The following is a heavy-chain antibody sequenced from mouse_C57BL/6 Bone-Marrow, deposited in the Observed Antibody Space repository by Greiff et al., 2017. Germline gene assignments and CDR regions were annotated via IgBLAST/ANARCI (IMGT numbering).Heavy chain of an antibody. D-gene: IGHD2-3*01. V-gene: IGHV5-4*01. J-gene: IGHJ4*01. Sequence: EVQGVESGGGLVKPGGSLKLSCAASGFTFSSYAMSWVRQTPEKRLEWVATISDGGSYTYYPDNVKGRFTISRDNAKNNLYLQMSHLKSEDTAMYYCARDVIYDGYYDAMDYWGQGTSVTVSS. CDR2: ISDGGSYT. CDR3: ARDVIYDGYYDAMDY. CDR1: GFTFSSYA.